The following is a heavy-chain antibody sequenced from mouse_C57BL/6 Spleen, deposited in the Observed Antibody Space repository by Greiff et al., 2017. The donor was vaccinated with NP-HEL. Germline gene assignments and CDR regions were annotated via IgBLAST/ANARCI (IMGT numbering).Heavy chain of an antibody. CDR1: GFTFSSYG. CDR3: ASRTGTGIYYAMDY. Sequence: EVRLVESGGDLVKPGGSLKLSCAASGFTFSSYGMSWVRQTPDKRLEWVATISSGGSYTYYPDSVKGRFTISRDNAKNTLYLQMSSLKSEDTAMYYCASRTGTGIYYAMDYWGQGTSVTVSS. CDR2: ISSGGSYT. J-gene: IGHJ4*01. D-gene: IGHD4-1*01. V-gene: IGHV5-6*02.